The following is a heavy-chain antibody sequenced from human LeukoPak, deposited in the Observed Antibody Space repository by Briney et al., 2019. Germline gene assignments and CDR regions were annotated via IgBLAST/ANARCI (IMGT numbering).Heavy chain of an antibody. V-gene: IGHV3-21*01. CDR1: GFTFSDYS. Sequence: GGSLRLSCAASGFTFSDYSMNWVRQAPGKGLEWVSSISSTSSYIYYADSVKGRFAISRDNAKNSLYLQMNSLRAEDTAVYYCARVGDRGLRYGWFDPWGQGTLVTVSS. CDR3: ARVGDRGLRYGWFDP. CDR2: ISSTSSYI. J-gene: IGHJ5*02. D-gene: IGHD4-17*01.